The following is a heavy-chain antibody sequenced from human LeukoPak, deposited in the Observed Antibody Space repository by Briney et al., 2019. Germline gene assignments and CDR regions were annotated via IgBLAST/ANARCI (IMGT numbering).Heavy chain of an antibody. D-gene: IGHD2-15*01. CDR1: GGSISSSSYY. V-gene: IGHV4-39*07. CDR3: ARVAVVRFDAFDI. J-gene: IGHJ3*02. CDR2: IYYSGST. Sequence: PSETLSLTCTVSGGSISSSSYYWGWIRQPPGKGLEWIGSIYYSGSTYYNPSLKSRVTISVDTSKNQFSLKLSSVTAADTAVYYCARVAVVRFDAFDIWGQGTMVTVSS.